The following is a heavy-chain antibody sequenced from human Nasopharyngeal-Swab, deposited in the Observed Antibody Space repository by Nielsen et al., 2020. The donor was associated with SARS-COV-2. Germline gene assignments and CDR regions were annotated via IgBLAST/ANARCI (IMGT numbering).Heavy chain of an antibody. CDR2: ISSSSSYI. J-gene: IGHJ6*02. CDR3: ARELSGYCSSPLGCYYYGMDV. CDR1: AFMFRKSD. V-gene: IGHV3-21*01. D-gene: IGHD2-2*01. Sequence: GESLKISCAVSAFMFRKSDMSCVRQAPGKGLEWVSSISSSSSYIYYADSVKGRFTISRDNAKNSLYLQMNSLRAEDTAVYYCARELSGYCSSPLGCYYYGMDVWGQGTTVTVSS.